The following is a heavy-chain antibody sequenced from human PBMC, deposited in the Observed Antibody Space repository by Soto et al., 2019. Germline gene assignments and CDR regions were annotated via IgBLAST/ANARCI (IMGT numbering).Heavy chain of an antibody. D-gene: IGHD1-20*01. CDR2: ISSNGDSR. J-gene: IGHJ3*01. V-gene: IGHV3-64D*08. CDR1: GFTISTYL. CDR3: VKERQRISGSIIRAFDL. Sequence: GGSLRLSCSASGFTISTYLMHWVRQTPGKGLEYVSAISSNGDSRYYADSVKGRFTISRDNSKNTLYLQMSSLRTEDTAIYYCVKERQRISGSIIRAFDLWGQGTMVTVSS.